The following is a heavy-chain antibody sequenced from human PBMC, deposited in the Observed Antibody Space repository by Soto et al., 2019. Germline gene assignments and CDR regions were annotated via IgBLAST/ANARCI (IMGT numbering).Heavy chain of an antibody. CDR2: LYGHGDK. D-gene: IGHD3-10*01. Sequence: QITLKESGPTLVNPTQTLTLSCTFSGFSLTTSGEGVGWIRQSPGKALEWLALLYGHGDKRHSPSLTSRLTITKDTSRSQVVLTMTNMEPVDTATYYCALIRPSYFYGSGSDFYFDYWGQGTLVIVSS. CDR3: ALIRPSYFYGSGSDFYFDY. J-gene: IGHJ4*02. CDR1: GFSLTTSGEG. V-gene: IGHV2-5*01.